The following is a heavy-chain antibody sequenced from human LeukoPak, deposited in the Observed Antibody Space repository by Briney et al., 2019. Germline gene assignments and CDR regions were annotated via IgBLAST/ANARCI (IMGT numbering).Heavy chain of an antibody. CDR1: GYTFTSYG. Sequence: ASVKVSCKASGYTFTSYGISWVRQAPGQGLEWMGWISAYNGNTNYAQKLQGRVTMTTDTSTSTAYMELRSLRSDDTAVYYCARDFECSSSETVGYWGQGTLVTVSS. CDR2: ISAYNGNT. CDR3: ARDFECSSSETVGY. V-gene: IGHV1-18*01. D-gene: IGHD6-6*01. J-gene: IGHJ4*02.